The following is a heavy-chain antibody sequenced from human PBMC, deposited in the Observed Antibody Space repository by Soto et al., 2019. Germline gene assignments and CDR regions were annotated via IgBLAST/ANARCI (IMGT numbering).Heavy chain of an antibody. J-gene: IGHJ6*02. Sequence: QVQLQESGPGLVKPSQTLSLTCTVSGGSISSGGYYWSWIRQHPGKGLEWIGYSYYSGSTYYNPSRNTRFTITAHTTKNQSSLKLSSVTAADTAVYYGARDSIFESNGMDVWGQGTTVTVSS. CDR1: GGSISSGGYY. CDR2: SYYSGST. V-gene: IGHV4-31*03. D-gene: IGHD3-3*01. CDR3: ARDSIFESNGMDV.